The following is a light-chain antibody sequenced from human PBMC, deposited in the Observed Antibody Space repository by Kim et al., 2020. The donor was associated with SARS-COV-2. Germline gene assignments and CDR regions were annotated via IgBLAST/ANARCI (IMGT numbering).Light chain of an antibody. J-gene: IGKJ5*01. CDR2: KAS. CDR1: QNINSW. V-gene: IGKV1-5*03. CDR3: QQYEAYPIT. Sequence: ASGGDIGTIPCRASQNINSWLAWYQQKLGKAPKLLIYKASTLESGVPSRFSGSGSGTEFTLTISSLQPDDFASYHCQQYEAYPITFGQGTRLEIK.